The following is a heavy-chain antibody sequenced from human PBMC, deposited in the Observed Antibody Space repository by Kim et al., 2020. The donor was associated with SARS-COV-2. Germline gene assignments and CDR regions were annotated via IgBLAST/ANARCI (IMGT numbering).Heavy chain of an antibody. V-gene: IGHV3-74*01. D-gene: IGHD6-19*01. J-gene: IGHJ4*02. Sequence: GGSLRLSCVASGFTFSSHWMHWVRQAPGKGLVWVSRINSDGSTTSYADSVKGRFTISRDNAKNTLSLQMNSLRAEDTGVYYCARRQFTSGWYYFDYWGQG. CDR2: INSDGSTT. CDR3: ARRQFTSGWYYFDY. CDR1: GFTFSSHW.